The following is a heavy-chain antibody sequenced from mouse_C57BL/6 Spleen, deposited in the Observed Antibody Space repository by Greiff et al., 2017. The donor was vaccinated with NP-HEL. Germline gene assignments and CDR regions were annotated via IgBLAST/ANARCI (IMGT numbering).Heavy chain of an antibody. CDR3: ASLITTVVLDV. CDR2: ISSGGSYT. Sequence: DVKLVESGGDLVKPGGSLKLSCAASGFTFSSYGMSWVRQTPDKRLEWVATISSGGSYTYYPDSVKGRFTISRDNAKNTLYLQMSSLKSEDTAMYYCASLITTVVLDVWGTGTTVTVSS. J-gene: IGHJ1*03. V-gene: IGHV5-6*02. D-gene: IGHD1-1*01. CDR1: GFTFSSYG.